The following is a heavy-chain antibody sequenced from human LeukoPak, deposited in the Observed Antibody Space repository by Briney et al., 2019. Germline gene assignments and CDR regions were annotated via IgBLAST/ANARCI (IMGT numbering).Heavy chain of an antibody. CDR2: IYSGGNT. Sequence: PGGSLRLSCAASGFTVSSYYMGWVRQAPGKGLEYVSVIYSGGNTYYAGSVKGRFTISRDNSKNTVYLQMNSLRAEDTAVFYCARLVATTGRLYFDYWGQGTLVTVSS. V-gene: IGHV3-53*01. CDR1: GFTVSSYY. D-gene: IGHD1-1*01. J-gene: IGHJ4*02. CDR3: ARLVATTGRLYFDY.